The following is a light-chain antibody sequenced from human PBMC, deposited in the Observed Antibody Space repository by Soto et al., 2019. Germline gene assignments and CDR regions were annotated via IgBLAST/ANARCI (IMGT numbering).Light chain of an antibody. CDR3: SSYTSSSTLFYV. V-gene: IGLV2-14*01. CDR2: DVS. J-gene: IGLJ1*01. Sequence: QSVLTQPASVSGSPGQSITISCTGTGSDVGGYNYVSWYQQHPGKAPKLMIYDVSNRPSGVSNRFSGSKSGNTASLTISGLQAEDEADYYCSSYTSSSTLFYVFGTGTKLTV. CDR1: GSDVGGYNY.